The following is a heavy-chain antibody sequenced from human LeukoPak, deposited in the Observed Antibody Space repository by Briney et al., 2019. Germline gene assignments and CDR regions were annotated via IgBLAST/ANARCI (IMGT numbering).Heavy chain of an antibody. Sequence: ASVKVSCKASGYTFTGYYMHWVRQAPGQGVEWLGWINPNSGGTNYAQQFQGRVTMTRDASISTAYIELSRLRADYTAVYYFARDPRYFWYCGGDCYSGVDYYYYGMDVWGQGTTVTVSS. D-gene: IGHD2-21*02. CDR2: INPNSGGT. CDR1: GYTFTGYY. J-gene: IGHJ6*02. CDR3: ARDPRYFWYCGGDCYSGVDYYYYGMDV. V-gene: IGHV1-2*02.